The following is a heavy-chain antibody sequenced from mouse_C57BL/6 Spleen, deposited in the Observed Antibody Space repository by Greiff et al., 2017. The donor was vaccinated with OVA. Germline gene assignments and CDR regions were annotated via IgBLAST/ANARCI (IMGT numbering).Heavy chain of an antibody. D-gene: IGHD1-1*01. Sequence: EVKLVESGPGLVKPSQSLSLTCSVTGYSITSGYYWNWIRQFPGNKLEWMGYISYDGSNNYNPSLKNRISITRDTSKNQCFLKLNSVTTEDTATYYCAEGYYGAWFAYWGQGTLVTVSA. CDR3: AEGYYGAWFAY. CDR1: GYSITSGYY. J-gene: IGHJ3*01. CDR2: ISYDGSN. V-gene: IGHV3-6*01.